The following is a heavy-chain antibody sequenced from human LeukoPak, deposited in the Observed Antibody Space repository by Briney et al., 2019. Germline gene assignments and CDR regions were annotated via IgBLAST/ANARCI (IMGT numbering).Heavy chain of an antibody. J-gene: IGHJ4*02. CDR2: IYYSGST. Sequence: NSSETLSLTCTVSGGSISSSSYYWGWIRQPPGKGLEWIGSIYYSGSTYYNPSLKSRVTISVDTSKNQFSLKLSSVTAADTAVYYCAREFHYARMYWGQGTLVTVSS. D-gene: IGHD4-17*01. CDR3: AREFHYARMY. V-gene: IGHV4-39*07. CDR1: GGSISSSSYY.